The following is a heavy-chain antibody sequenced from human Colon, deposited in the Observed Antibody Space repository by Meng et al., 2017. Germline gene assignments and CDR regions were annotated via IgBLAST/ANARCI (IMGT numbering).Heavy chain of an antibody. Sequence: ASVKVSCKASGYTFTDYYMHWVRQAPGQGLEWMGWINPNSGVTNSAQKFQGRVTMTRDTSISTAYMEMSSLRSDDTAVYYCITAADTVGTHFDYWGQGTLVTVSS. CDR2: INPNSGVT. D-gene: IGHD6-13*01. CDR3: ITAADTVGTHFDY. CDR1: GYTFTDYY. V-gene: IGHV1-2*02. J-gene: IGHJ4*02.